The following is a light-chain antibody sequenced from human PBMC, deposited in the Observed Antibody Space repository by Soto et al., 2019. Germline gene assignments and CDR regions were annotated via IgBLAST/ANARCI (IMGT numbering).Light chain of an antibody. CDR2: GAS. Sequence: DIQPTKTKQTLSASVGDRVTITCRASQSIRYYLAWYQQLPGKAPKLLIYGASSLQSGVPSRFSGSGSGTEFTLTISSLQPDDFATYFCQPHTTYSQTFGPGPNVDIK. V-gene: IGKV1-5*01. J-gene: IGKJ3*01. CDR1: QSIRYY. CDR3: QPHTTYSQT.